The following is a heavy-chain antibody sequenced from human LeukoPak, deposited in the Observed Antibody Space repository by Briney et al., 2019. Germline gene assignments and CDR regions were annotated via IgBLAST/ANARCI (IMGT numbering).Heavy chain of an antibody. CDR2: INHSGST. D-gene: IGHD3-22*01. Sequence: SETLSLTCAVYGGSFSGYYWSWIRQPPGKGLEWIGEINHSGSTNYNPSLTSRVTISVDTSKNQFSLKLSSVTAADTAVYYCARGSIVVATFFDYWGQGTLVTVSS. V-gene: IGHV4-34*01. CDR3: ARGSIVVATFFDY. J-gene: IGHJ4*02. CDR1: GGSFSGYY.